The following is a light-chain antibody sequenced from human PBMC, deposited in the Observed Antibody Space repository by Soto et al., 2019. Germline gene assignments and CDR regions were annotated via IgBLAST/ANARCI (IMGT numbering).Light chain of an antibody. CDR1: VIGSIS. J-gene: IGLJ2*01. V-gene: IGLV3-21*02. CDR3: QVWDSSSDHVF. Sequence: SYELTQPPSVSVAPGQTASITCGGNVIGSISVHWYQQKPGQAPVLVVFDDSDRPSGIPERFSGSNSRNTATLTISRVEAGDEADYYCQVWDSSSDHVFFGGGTKLTVL. CDR2: DDS.